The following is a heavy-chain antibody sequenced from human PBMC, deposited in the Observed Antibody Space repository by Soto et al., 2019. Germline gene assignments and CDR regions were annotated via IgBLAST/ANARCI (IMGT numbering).Heavy chain of an antibody. J-gene: IGHJ4*02. Sequence: QVQLVQSGAEVKKPGASVKVSCKASGYTFSSYDINWVRQATGQGLEWMGWLNPNSGDTGYAQNFQGRVTLTRNTAKNTSYIELSRLTSDNTAVYYCATSGGGWYLYWGQGTLVTVSS. D-gene: IGHD6-19*01. CDR2: LNPNSGDT. CDR1: GYTFSSYD. V-gene: IGHV1-8*01. CDR3: ATSGGGWYLY.